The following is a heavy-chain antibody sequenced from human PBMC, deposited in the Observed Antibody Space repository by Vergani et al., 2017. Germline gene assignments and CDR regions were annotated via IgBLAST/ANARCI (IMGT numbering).Heavy chain of an antibody. V-gene: IGHV3-30*03. J-gene: IGHJ4*02. CDR3: ARITGYSSGWDN. Sequence: QVQLVESGGGVVQPGRSLRLSCAASGFTFSSYGMHWVRQAPGKGLEWVAVISYDGSNKYYADSVKGRFTISRDNSKNTLYLQMNSLRAADTAVYYCARITGYSSGWDNWGQGTLVTVSS. CDR2: ISYDGSNK. D-gene: IGHD6-19*01. CDR1: GFTFSSYG.